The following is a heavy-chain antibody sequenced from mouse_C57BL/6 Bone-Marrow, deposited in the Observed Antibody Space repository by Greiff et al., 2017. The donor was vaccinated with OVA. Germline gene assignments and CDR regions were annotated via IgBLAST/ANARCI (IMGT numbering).Heavy chain of an antibody. V-gene: IGHV1-62-2*01. J-gene: IGHJ3*01. Sequence: VQLQQSGAELVKPGASVKLSCKASGYTFTEYTIHWVKQRSGQGLEWIGWFYPGSGSIKYNEKFKDKGTLTACKSASTVYMGLRRLRAEDAAVYFCARHEEGYYSNYVWFAYWGQGTLVTVSA. CDR2: FYPGSGSI. D-gene: IGHD2-5*01. CDR1: GYTFTEYT. CDR3: ARHEEGYYSNYVWFAY.